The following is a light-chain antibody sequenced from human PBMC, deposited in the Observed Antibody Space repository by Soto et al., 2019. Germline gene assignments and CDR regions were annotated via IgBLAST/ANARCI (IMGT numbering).Light chain of an antibody. CDR1: QTISSW. CDR2: KAS. V-gene: IGKV1-5*03. CDR3: QHYDRAPMWT. J-gene: IGKJ1*01. Sequence: DIQMTQSPSTLSGSVGDRVTITCRASQTISSWLAWYQQKPGKAPKLLIYKASTLKSGVPSRFSGSGSGTDFTLTISRLDPEDFAVYYCQHYDRAPMWTFGQGTKVDIK.